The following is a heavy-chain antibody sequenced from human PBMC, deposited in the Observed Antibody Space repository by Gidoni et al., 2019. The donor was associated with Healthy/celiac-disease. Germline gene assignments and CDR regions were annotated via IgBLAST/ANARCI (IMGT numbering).Heavy chain of an antibody. CDR2: IETGGTTT. V-gene: IGHV3-74*03. D-gene: IGHD2-2*01. CDR1: GFSFPITW. CDR3: ARDWYHAIDY. Sequence: EVQLVESGGGLVQPGGSLRLSCSASGFSFPITWMHWGRQVPGKGLVWVALIETGGTTTMYADSVKGRFTISRDDAKNTLYLQMNNLRVEDTAVYYCARDWYHAIDYWGQGTSVTVSS. J-gene: IGHJ4*02.